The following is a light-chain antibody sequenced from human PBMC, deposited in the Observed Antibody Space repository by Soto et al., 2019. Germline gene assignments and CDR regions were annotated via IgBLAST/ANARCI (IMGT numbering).Light chain of an antibody. Sequence: DIVMTQSPDSLAVSLGERATINCKCSQSVLFSSNNKNYLAWYQQKPGQPPQLLIYWASTRESGVPDRISGSGSGTDFTLTISSLQAEDVAVYYCQQYYSTPYSFGQGTKLEIK. CDR2: WAS. CDR1: QSVLFSSNNKNY. CDR3: QQYYSTPYS. V-gene: IGKV4-1*01. J-gene: IGKJ2*03.